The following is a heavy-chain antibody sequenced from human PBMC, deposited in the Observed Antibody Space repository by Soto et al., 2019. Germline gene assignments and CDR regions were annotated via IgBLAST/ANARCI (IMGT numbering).Heavy chain of an antibody. V-gene: IGHV1-18*01. CDR3: ARGGGGYCSGGSCYSGPLGNWFDP. D-gene: IGHD2-15*01. CDR2: ISAYNGNT. J-gene: IGHJ5*02. CDR1: GYTFTSYG. Sequence: ASVKVSCKASGYTFTSYGISWVRQAPGQGLKWMGWISAYNGNTNYAQKLQGRVTMTTDTSTSTAYMELRSLRSDDTAVYYCARGGGGYCSGGSCYSGPLGNWFDPWGQGALVTVSS.